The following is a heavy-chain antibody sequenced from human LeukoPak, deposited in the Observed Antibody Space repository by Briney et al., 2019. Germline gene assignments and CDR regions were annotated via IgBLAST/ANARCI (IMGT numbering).Heavy chain of an antibody. J-gene: IGHJ3*02. CDR3: ARDHTGNAFDI. CDR2: IYHSGST. D-gene: IGHD1-26*01. V-gene: IGHV4-38-2*02. Sequence: PSETLSLTCTVSGYSISSGYYWGWIRQPPGKGLEWIGSIYHSGSTYYNPSLKSRVTISVDTSKNQFSLKLSSVTAADTAVYYCARDHTGNAFDIWGQGTMVTVSS. CDR1: GYSISSGYY.